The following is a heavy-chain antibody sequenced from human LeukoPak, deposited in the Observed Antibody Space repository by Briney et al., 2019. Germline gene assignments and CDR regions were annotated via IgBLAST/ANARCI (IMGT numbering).Heavy chain of an antibody. J-gene: IGHJ5*02. D-gene: IGHD3-10*01. CDR1: GYTFTGYH. V-gene: IGHV1-24*01. CDR2: FDPEDGET. CDR3: ASIYYYGSGSYYTWFDP. Sequence: ASVKVSCKASGYTFTGYHMHWVRQAPGKGLEWMGGFDPEDGETIYAQKFQGRVTMTGGTSTDTAYMELSSLRSEDTAVYYCASIYYYGSGSYYTWFDPWGQGTLVTVSS.